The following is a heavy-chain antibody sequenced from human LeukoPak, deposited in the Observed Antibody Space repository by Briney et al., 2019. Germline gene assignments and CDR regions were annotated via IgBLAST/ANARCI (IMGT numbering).Heavy chain of an antibody. V-gene: IGHV3-21*01. CDR3: ARNSYDILTGYYLGHDY. D-gene: IGHD3-9*01. CDR2: ISSSSSNI. J-gene: IGHJ4*02. Sequence: GGSLRLSCAASGFTFSSYSMNWVRQAPGKGLEWVSSISSSSSNIYYADSVKGRFTISRDNAKNSLYLQMNSLRAEDTAVYYCARNSYDILTGYYLGHDYWGQGTLVTVSS. CDR1: GFTFSSYS.